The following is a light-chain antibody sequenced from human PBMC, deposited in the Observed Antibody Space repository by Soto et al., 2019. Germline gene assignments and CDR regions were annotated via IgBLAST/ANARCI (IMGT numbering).Light chain of an antibody. CDR1: SSNIGAGYD. CDR2: DNN. V-gene: IGLV1-40*01. J-gene: IGLJ7*01. CDR3: QSYDSSLSGSV. Sequence: QAVVTQSPSVSGAPGQRVTISCTGSSSNIGAGYDVHWYQQLPGTAPKLLIYDNNNRPSGVPDRFSGPKSGTSASLAITGLQAEDEAEYYCQSYDSSLSGSVFGGGTQLTVL.